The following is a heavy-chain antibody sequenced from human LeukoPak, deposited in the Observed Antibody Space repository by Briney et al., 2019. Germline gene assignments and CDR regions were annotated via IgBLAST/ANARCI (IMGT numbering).Heavy chain of an antibody. CDR1: GYSISSGYY. D-gene: IGHD6-13*01. J-gene: IGHJ5*02. V-gene: IGHV4-38-2*02. Sequence: SETLSLTCTVSGYSISSGYYWGWIRQPPGKGLEWIGSIYHSGSTYYNPSLKSRVTISVDTSKNQFSLKLSSVTAADTAVYYCARPYSSSWYPGGFDPWGQGTLVTVSS. CDR3: ARPYSSSWYPGGFDP. CDR2: IYHSGST.